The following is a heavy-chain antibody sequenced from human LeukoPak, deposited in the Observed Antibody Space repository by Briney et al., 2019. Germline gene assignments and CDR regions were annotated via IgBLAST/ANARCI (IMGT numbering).Heavy chain of an antibody. CDR3: ARDLVRD. V-gene: IGHV3-7*05. D-gene: IGHD3-10*02. J-gene: IGHJ4*02. Sequence: GGSLRLSWAASEFTFSDYWVSWARQAPGRGLEWVANIKQDGSEQCYVDSVKGRFTIARDNVKSSLYLQMNSLRAEDTAVYYCARDLVRDWGQGTLVTVSS. CDR2: IKQDGSEQ. CDR1: EFTFSDYW.